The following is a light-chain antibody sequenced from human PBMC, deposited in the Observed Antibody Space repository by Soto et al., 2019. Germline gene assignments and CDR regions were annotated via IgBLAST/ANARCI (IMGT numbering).Light chain of an antibody. J-gene: IGKJ5*01. V-gene: IGKV1-5*01. CDR3: RQYKTYT. Sequence: IHLTQSRPYPSASVRWRLNISCRASQSIGTWLAWHQQKPGKAPNLLMFDASTLHTGVPSRFSGSGDGTEFTLRISSMQPDDSAIYFCRQYKTYTFGRGTRLEIK. CDR2: DAS. CDR1: QSIGTW.